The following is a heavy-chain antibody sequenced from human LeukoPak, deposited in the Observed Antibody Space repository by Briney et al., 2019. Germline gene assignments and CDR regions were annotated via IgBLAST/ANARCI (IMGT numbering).Heavy chain of an antibody. V-gene: IGHV3-7*01. Sequence: GGSLRLSCAASGFTFSNSWMSWVRQAPGKGLEWVANIREDGSEKYYVDSVKGRFTISRDNAKNSLYLQMNSLRAEDTAVYYCAKDSGYSSSWYLHYYYYYMDVWGKGTTVTVSS. D-gene: IGHD6-13*01. CDR1: GFTFSNSW. J-gene: IGHJ6*03. CDR2: IREDGSEK. CDR3: AKDSGYSSSWYLHYYYYYMDV.